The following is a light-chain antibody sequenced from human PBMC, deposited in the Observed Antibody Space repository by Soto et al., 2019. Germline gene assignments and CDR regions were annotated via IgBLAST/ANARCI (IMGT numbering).Light chain of an antibody. CDR1: SSDIGSYNY. CDR2: DVS. J-gene: IGLJ3*02. CDR3: CTYAGIYPWV. V-gene: IGLV2-11*01. Sequence: QSALTQPRSVSGSPGQSVTISCTGTSSDIGSYNYVSWYQHHPGKAHKLMIYDVSKRPSGVPDRFSGSKSGNTASLTISGLQTEDEADYYCCTYAGIYPWVLGGGTKLTVL.